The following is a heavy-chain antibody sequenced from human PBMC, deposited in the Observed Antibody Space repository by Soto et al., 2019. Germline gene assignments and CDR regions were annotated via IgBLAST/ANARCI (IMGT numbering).Heavy chain of an antibody. Sequence: SETLSLTCSVSCCSIGSSSYYFGWIRQPPGKGLEWIGSLYYTGTTNYNSSLKSRVTISADKSQNQFSLRLSLVTAAETAVYYCGDYCPRTHCYVWFDPWGQGNRVNV. CDR1: CCSIGSSSYY. D-gene: IGHD2-2*01. V-gene: IGHV4-39*01. CDR2: LYYTGTT. J-gene: IGHJ5*02. CDR3: GDYCPRTHCYVWFDP.